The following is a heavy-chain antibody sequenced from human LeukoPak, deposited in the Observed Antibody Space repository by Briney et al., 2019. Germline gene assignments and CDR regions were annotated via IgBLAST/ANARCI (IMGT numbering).Heavy chain of an antibody. V-gene: IGHV3-21*01. CDR3: VRDYGWSFDY. J-gene: IGHJ4*02. CDR2: LSGSSTYV. Sequence: GESLRLSCAASGFTFSDYSMIWVRQAPGKGLEWVSSLSGSSTYVSYADSVKGRFTISRDNAKNSLYLQMNSLRAEDTAVYYCVRDYGWSFDYWGQGTLVTVSS. D-gene: IGHD2-8*02. CDR1: GFTFSDYS.